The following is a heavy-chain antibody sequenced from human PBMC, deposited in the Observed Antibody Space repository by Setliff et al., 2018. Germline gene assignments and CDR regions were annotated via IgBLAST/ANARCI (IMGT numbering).Heavy chain of an antibody. J-gene: IGHJ3*02. CDR3: VKDSSGRDAFDI. CDR2: ISAGSSRT. D-gene: IGHD3-10*01. CDR1: GFLFSGSA. V-gene: IGHV3-23*01. Sequence: GGSLRLSCGASGFLFSGSAMSWVRQAPEQGLEWVAAISAGSSRTYYAESVEGRFTISRDNSNNTPYLQMDSLRADDTAIYYCVKDSSGRDAFDIWGQGTMVTVSS.